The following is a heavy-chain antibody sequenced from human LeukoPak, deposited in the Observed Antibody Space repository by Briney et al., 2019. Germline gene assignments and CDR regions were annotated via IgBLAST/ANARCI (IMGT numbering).Heavy chain of an antibody. D-gene: IGHD3-10*01. CDR1: GFTFGSYS. Sequence: GGSLRLSCAASGFTFGSYSMNWVRQAPGKGLEWVSSISSSSSYIYYADSVKGRFTISRDNAKNSLYLQMNSLRAEDTAVYYCARAMSFYYGSAFDYWGQGTLVTVSS. J-gene: IGHJ4*02. V-gene: IGHV3-21*01. CDR2: ISSSSSYI. CDR3: ARAMSFYYGSAFDY.